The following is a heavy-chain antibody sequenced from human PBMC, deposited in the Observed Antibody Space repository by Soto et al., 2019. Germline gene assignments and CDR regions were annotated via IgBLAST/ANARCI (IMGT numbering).Heavy chain of an antibody. CDR3: SRGKEGWYLS. V-gene: IGHV1-69*02. CDR1: GGTFSSYT. D-gene: IGHD6-19*01. Sequence: QVQLVQSGAEVKKPGSSVKVSCKASGGTFSSYTISWVRQPPGQGLERMGRIIPILGLANCAQKFQGRVTITADKSTSTAYMELSSLRSEDTAVYYCSRGKEGWYLSWGQGTLVTVSS. CDR2: IIPILGLA. J-gene: IGHJ5*02.